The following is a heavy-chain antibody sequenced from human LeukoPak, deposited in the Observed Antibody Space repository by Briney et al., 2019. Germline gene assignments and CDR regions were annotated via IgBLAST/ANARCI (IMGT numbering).Heavy chain of an antibody. J-gene: IGHJ4*02. D-gene: IGHD3-10*01. CDR2: INPSGGST. CDR1: GCTFTSYF. CDR3: ATVGPYYDSGSFPY. Sequence: ASVKVSCKASGCTFTSYFMHWVRQAPGQGLEWMGIINPSGGSTSYAQKFQGRVTMTRDMSTSTVYMELSSLRSEDTAVYSCATVGPYYDSGSFPYWGQGTLVTVSS. V-gene: IGHV1-46*01.